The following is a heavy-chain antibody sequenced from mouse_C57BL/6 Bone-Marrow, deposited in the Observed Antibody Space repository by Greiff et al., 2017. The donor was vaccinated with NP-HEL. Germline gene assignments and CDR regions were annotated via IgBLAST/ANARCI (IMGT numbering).Heavy chain of an antibody. D-gene: IGHD2-3*01. J-gene: IGHJ2*01. CDR2: ISYDGSN. CDR3: AREWLLRFDY. V-gene: IGHV3-6*01. CDR1: GYSITSGYY. Sequence: EVKLMESGPGLVKPSQSLSLTCSVTGYSITSGYYWNWIRQFPGNKLEWMGYISYDGSNNYNPSLKNRISITRDTSKNQFFLKLNSVTTEDTATYYCAREWLLRFDYWGQGTTLTVSS.